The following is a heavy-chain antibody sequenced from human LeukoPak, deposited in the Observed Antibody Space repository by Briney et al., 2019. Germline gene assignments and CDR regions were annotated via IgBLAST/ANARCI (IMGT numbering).Heavy chain of an antibody. V-gene: IGHV4-39*01. CDR3: ARHGGYSYGYWPDY. D-gene: IGHD5-18*01. CDR2: IYYSGST. CDR1: GGSISSSSYY. Sequence: SETLSLTCTISGGSISSSSYYWGWIRQPPGKGLEWIGSIYYSGSTYYNPSLKSRVTISVDTSKNQFSLKLSSVTAADTAVYYCARHGGYSYGYWPDYWGQGTLVTVSS. J-gene: IGHJ4*02.